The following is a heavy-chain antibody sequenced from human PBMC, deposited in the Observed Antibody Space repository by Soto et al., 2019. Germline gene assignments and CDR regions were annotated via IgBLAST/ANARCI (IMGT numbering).Heavy chain of an antibody. CDR1: GYTFTSYY. CDR3: ARDRVFAVRGVITLDAFDI. J-gene: IGHJ3*02. D-gene: IGHD3-10*01. Sequence: QVQLVQSGAEVKKPGASVKVSCKASGYTFTSYYMHWVRQAPGQGLEWMGIINPSGGSTSYAQKFQGRVTMTRDKSTSTVYIELSSLRSEDTAVYYCARDRVFAVRGVITLDAFDIWGQGTMVTVSS. V-gene: IGHV1-46*03. CDR2: INPSGGST.